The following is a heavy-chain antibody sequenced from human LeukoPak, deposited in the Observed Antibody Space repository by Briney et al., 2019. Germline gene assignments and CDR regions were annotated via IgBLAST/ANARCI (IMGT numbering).Heavy chain of an antibody. J-gene: IGHJ4*02. CDR3: AKEGRSLQTY. V-gene: IGHV3-7*03. Sequence: GGSLRLSCAASGFMFSSNWMSWVRLTPGKGLEWVANIKEDGTETYYVDSVKGRFTISRDNAKNSLYLQMNSLRVEDTAVYYCAKEGRSLQTYWGQGTLVTVSS. D-gene: IGHD5-24*01. CDR2: IKEDGTET. CDR1: GFMFSSNW.